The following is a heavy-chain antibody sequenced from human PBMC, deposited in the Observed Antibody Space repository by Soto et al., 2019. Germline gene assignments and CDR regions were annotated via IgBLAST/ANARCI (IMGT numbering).Heavy chain of an antibody. CDR1: VGSVSSGSYS. Sequence: QVQLQESGPGLVKPSETLSLTCTVSVGSVSSGSYSWSWIRQPPGKGLEWIGYILYSGSTNYNPSLKSRVTISVDTSKNQFALKLSSVTAGDTAVYYCARGGSWPDAFELWGQGTMVTVSS. CDR2: ILYSGST. D-gene: IGHD3-16*01. V-gene: IGHV4-61*01. CDR3: ARGGSWPDAFEL. J-gene: IGHJ3*01.